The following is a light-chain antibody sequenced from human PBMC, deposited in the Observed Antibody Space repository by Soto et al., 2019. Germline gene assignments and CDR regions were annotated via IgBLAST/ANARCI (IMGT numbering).Light chain of an antibody. CDR1: QSVLYSYDNKNY. CDR3: QPYFINTST. CDR2: WAS. V-gene: IGKV4-1*01. Sequence: VMTQSPESLTVSLGERATVNCRSSQSVLYSYDNKNYLAWYQQEPGQPPKLLISWASTRESGVPDRFSGRGSGKDFTLTINRLHAAGVAGTYLQPYFINTSTFGQGTKVDIK. J-gene: IGKJ1*01.